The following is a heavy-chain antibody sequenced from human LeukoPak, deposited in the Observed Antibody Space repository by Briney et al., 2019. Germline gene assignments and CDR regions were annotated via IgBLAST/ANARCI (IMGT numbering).Heavy chain of an antibody. CDR1: GGSISSSSYY. Sequence: SETLSLTCTVSGGSISSSSYYWGWIRQPPGKGLEWIGSIYYSGSTYYNPSLKSRVTISVDTSKNQFSLKLSSVTAADTAVYYCARHRSDGYDDDAIDIWGQGTMVTVSS. V-gene: IGHV4-39*01. CDR3: ARHRSDGYDDDAIDI. CDR2: IYYSGST. D-gene: IGHD5-12*01. J-gene: IGHJ3*02.